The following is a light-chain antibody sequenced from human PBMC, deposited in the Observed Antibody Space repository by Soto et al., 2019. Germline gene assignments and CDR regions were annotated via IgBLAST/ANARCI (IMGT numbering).Light chain of an antibody. V-gene: IGKV3-20*01. CDR3: PQYGSSSRT. J-gene: IGKJ1*01. Sequence: EIVLTQSPGTLSLSPGERATLSCRASQSVSSSYLAWYQQKPGQAPRLLIYGASSRATGIPDRFSGSGSGTDFTLTISRLEPEDFAAYYCPQYGSSSRTFGQGTKVEIK. CDR2: GAS. CDR1: QSVSSSY.